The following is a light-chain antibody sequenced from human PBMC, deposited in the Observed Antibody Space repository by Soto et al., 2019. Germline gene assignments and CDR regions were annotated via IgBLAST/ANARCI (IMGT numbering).Light chain of an antibody. CDR1: SSNIGGTNY. Sequence: QSVLTQPPSASGTPGQKVFISCSGSSSNIGGTNYAYWYQQLPGAAPKLLMHSNNLRPSGVPERISGSKFGTAASLAISGLRSEGEAVYYCASWDDRLGAVIFGGGTKVTV. J-gene: IGLJ2*01. CDR3: ASWDDRLGAVI. V-gene: IGLV1-47*02. CDR2: SNN.